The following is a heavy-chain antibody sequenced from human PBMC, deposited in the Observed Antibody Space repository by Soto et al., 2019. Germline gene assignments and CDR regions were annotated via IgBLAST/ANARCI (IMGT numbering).Heavy chain of an antibody. V-gene: IGHV3-23*01. CDR3: AKNQERELPRVIEF. J-gene: IGHJ4*02. CDR1: GLTFSNYA. D-gene: IGHD3-16*02. Sequence: EVRLLESGGGLVKPGGSLRLSCATSGLTFSNYAMSWVRQAPGGGLEWVSSMSGSSSTTNYADSVRGRFTISRDRSKNTLYLQLSSLRAEDPALYYCAKNQERELPRVIEFWGQGTLVTVSS. CDR2: MSGSSSTT.